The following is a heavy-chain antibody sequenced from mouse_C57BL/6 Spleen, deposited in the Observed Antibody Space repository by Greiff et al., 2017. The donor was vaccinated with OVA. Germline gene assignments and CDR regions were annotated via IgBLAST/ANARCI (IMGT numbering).Heavy chain of an antibody. J-gene: IGHJ2*01. Sequence: QVQLQQPGAELVKPGASVKLSCKASGYTFTSYWMHWVKQRPGRGLEWIGQIDPNSGGTKYNEKFKSKATLTVDKPSSTAYMQLSSLTSEDSAVYYCARDGSSRYYFDYWGQGTTLTVSS. D-gene: IGHD1-1*01. CDR3: ARDGSSRYYFDY. CDR1: GYTFTSYW. V-gene: IGHV1-72*01. CDR2: IDPNSGGT.